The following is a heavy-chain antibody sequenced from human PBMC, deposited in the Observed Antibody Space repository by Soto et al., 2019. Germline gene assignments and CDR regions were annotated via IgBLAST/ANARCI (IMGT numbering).Heavy chain of an antibody. V-gene: IGHV1-18*01. CDR2: ISAYNGNT. Sequence: ASVKVSCKASGYTFTSYGISWVRQAPGQGLEWMGGISAYNGNTNYAQKFQGRVTITADKSTSTAYMELRSLRSEDTAVYYCGRGGGFGESRFGLAVWGQGTTVTVSS. CDR1: GYTFTSYG. CDR3: GRGGGFGESRFGLAV. D-gene: IGHD3-10*01. J-gene: IGHJ6*02.